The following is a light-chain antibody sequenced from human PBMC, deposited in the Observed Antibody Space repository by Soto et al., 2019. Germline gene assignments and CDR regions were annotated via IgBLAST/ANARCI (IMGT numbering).Light chain of an antibody. CDR2: GAS. CDR3: QQHNSFSIT. V-gene: IGKV3-15*01. CDR1: QSVGNN. J-gene: IGKJ5*01. Sequence: EVVMTQPPATLPVSPGGRVTLSCRASQSVGNNLAWYQQRPGQPPRLLIYGASIRAIGVPDRFSGSGSGTEFTLTISSLQADDFATYYCQQHNSFSITFGQGTRLEIK.